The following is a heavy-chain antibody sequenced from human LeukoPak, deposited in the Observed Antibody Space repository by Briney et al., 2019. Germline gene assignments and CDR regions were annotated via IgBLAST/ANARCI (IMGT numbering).Heavy chain of an antibody. V-gene: IGHV4-39*07. Sequence: SETLSLTCTVSGGSISSSRYYWGWIRQPPGTGLEWIGSIYYSGSTYYNPSLKSRFTISVDTSKNQFSLKLSSVTAADTAVYYCARIKYSSSIVPSIRKYTWFDPWGQGTPVTVSS. J-gene: IGHJ5*02. CDR3: ARIKYSSSIVPSIRKYTWFDP. CDR2: IYYSGST. D-gene: IGHD6-6*01. CDR1: GGSISSSRYY.